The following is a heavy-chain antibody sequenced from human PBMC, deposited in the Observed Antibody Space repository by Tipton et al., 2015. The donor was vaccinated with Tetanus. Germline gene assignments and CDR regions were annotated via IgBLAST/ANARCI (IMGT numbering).Heavy chain of an antibody. CDR2: VENGGTA. CDR1: GDFITSTSYY. V-gene: IGHV4-39*01. Sequence: LRLSCNVSGDFITSTSYYWGWIRQAPGKGLEWIGAVENGGTAYYNPSLRSRVTISRVTSKNQFSLRLTSVTAADTAIYYCARHVLALARVDPPDSWGQGTLVTVSS. CDR3: ARHVLALARVDPPDS. D-gene: IGHD3-10*01. J-gene: IGHJ4*02.